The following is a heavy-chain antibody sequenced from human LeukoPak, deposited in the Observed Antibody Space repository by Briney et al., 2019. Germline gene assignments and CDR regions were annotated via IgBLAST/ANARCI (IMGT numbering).Heavy chain of an antibody. CDR2: IYYSGST. V-gene: IGHV4-39*01. CDR1: GGSTSSSSYY. D-gene: IGHD3-3*01. CDR3: ARHIMSGYYTSGWYFDL. Sequence: SETLSLTCTVSGGSTSSSSYYWGWIRQPPGKGLEWIASIYYSGSTYYNQSLKSRVTISVDTSKKQFSLRLSSVTAADTAVYYCARHIMSGYYTSGWYFDLWGRGTLVTVSS. J-gene: IGHJ2*01.